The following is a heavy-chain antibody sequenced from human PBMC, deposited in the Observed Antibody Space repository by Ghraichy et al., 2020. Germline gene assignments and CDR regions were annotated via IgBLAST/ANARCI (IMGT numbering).Heavy chain of an antibody. CDR3: ARGKGFATRQDF. CDR1: GGSISNGGYS. V-gene: IGHV4-30-2*06. Sequence: SETLSLTCTLSGGSISNGGYSWSWVRQSPVKGLEWLGSTYRSGSTNSNPSLKSRITISVDISKNQFSLRLTSMTAADTAVYYCARGKGFATRQDFWGQGILVAVSS. J-gene: IGHJ4*02. D-gene: IGHD3-3*01. CDR2: TYRSGST.